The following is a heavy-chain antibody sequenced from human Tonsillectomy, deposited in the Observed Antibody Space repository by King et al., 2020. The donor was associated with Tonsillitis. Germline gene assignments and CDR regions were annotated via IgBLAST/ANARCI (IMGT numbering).Heavy chain of an antibody. V-gene: IGHV1-8*01. CDR1: GYTFTSYD. CDR3: ARIQVRGITIFGVVIIRDAFDI. J-gene: IGHJ3*02. D-gene: IGHD3-3*01. CDR2: MNPNSGNT. Sequence: QLVQSGAEVKKPGASVKVSCKASGYTFTSYDINWVRQATGQGLEWMGWMNPNSGNTGYAQKFQGRVTMTRNTSISTAYMELSSLIPEDTAVYYCARIQVRGITIFGVVIIRDAFDIWGQGTMVTVSS.